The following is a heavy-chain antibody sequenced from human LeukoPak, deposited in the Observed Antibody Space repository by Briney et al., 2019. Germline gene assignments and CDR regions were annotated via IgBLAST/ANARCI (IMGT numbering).Heavy chain of an antibody. D-gene: IGHD3-10*01. CDR1: GGSFSGYY. CDR2: INHSGST. J-gene: IGHJ4*02. V-gene: IGHV4-34*01. CDR3: ATVAVIRGVTYFDY. Sequence: PSETLSLTCAVYGGSFSGYYWSWIRQPPGKGLEWIGEINHSGSTNYNASLESRVTISVDTSKNQFSLKLRSVTAADTAVYYCATVAVIRGVTYFDYWGQGTLVTVSS.